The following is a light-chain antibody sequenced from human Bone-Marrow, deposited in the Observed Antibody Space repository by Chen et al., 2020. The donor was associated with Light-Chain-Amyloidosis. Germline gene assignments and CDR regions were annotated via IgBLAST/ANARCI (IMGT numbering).Light chain of an antibody. Sequence: EIVLTQSPGTLSLSPGEGANLSCRASQTISSNYLTWYQQKFGQAPRLLIYGSSSRATGIPDRFTGSGSGTDFTLTFHRLEPEDFAMYYCQQYGTSPLTFGGGTEVEIK. CDR1: QTISSNY. V-gene: IGKV3-20*01. J-gene: IGKJ4*01. CDR3: QQYGTSPLT. CDR2: GSS.